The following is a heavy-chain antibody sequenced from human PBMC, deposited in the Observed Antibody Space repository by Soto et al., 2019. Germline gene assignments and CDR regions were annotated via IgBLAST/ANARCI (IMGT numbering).Heavy chain of an antibody. V-gene: IGHV3-30*18. CDR3: AKLYGEDFDY. Sequence: GGSLRLSCAAPGFTFSSYGMHWVRQAPGKGLEWVAVISYDGSNKYYADSVKGRFTISRDNSKNTLYLQMNSLRAEDTAVYYCAKLYGEDFDYWGQGTLVTVSS. CDR1: GFTFSSYG. D-gene: IGHD4-17*01. CDR2: ISYDGSNK. J-gene: IGHJ4*02.